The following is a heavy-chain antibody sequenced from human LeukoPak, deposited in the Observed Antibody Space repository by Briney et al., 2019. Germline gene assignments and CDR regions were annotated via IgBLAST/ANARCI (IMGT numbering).Heavy chain of an antibody. J-gene: IGHJ6*03. CDR2: INHSGST. CDR3: ARGYAGSMDV. D-gene: IGHD3-10*01. CDR1: GGSFSGYY. Sequence: SETLSLTCAVYGGSFSGYYWSWIRQPPGKGLEWIGEINHSGSTNYNPSLKRRGTISVDTSKNQFSLKLSSVTAAETAVYYCARGYAGSMDVWGKGTTVTISS. V-gene: IGHV4-34*01.